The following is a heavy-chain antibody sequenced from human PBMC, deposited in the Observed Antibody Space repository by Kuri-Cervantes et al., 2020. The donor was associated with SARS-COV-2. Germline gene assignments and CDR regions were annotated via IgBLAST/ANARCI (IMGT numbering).Heavy chain of an antibody. Sequence: GGSLRLSCAASGFTFSSYSMNWVRQAPGKGLEWVSAISGSGGSTYYADSVKGRFTTSRDNSKNTLYLQMNSLRAEDTALYYCARSRYCSSTSCPGGDYWGQGTLVTVSS. CDR3: ARSRYCSSTSCPGGDY. D-gene: IGHD2-2*01. J-gene: IGHJ4*02. CDR2: ISGSGGST. V-gene: IGHV3-23*01. CDR1: GFTFSSYS.